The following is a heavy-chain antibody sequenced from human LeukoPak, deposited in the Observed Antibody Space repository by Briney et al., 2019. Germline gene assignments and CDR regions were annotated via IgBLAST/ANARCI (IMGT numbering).Heavy chain of an antibody. Sequence: PSETLSLTCTVSGGSISSYYWSWIRQPPGKGLEWIGYIYYSGSTNYNPSLKSRVTISVDTSKNQFSLKLSSVIAADTAVYYCARPKRDDIGNSFYYYGMDVWGQGTTVTVSS. CDR3: ARPKRDDIGNSFYYYGMDV. D-gene: IGHD4-23*01. J-gene: IGHJ6*02. CDR2: IYYSGST. V-gene: IGHV4-59*01. CDR1: GGSISSYY.